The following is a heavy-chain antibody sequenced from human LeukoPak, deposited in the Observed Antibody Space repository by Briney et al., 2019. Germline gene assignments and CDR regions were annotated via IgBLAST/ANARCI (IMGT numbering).Heavy chain of an antibody. J-gene: IGHJ3*02. CDR1: GFTFSSYG. V-gene: IGHV3-30*18. D-gene: IGHD3-22*01. Sequence: PGRSLRLSCAASGFTFSSYGMHWVRQAPGKGLEWVAVISYDGSNKYYADSVKGRFTISRDNSKNTLYLQMNSLRAEDTAVYYCAKTAFFDYYDRGGGSAFDIWGQGTMVTVSS. CDR3: AKTAFFDYYDRGGGSAFDI. CDR2: ISYDGSNK.